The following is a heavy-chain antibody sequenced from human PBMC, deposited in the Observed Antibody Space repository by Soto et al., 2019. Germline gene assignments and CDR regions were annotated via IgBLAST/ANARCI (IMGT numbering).Heavy chain of an antibody. CDR1: GYTFTGYY. CDR2: INPNSGGT. Sequence: GASVKVSCKASGYTFTGYYMHWVRQAPGQGLEWMGWINPNSGGTNYAQKFQGWVTMTRDTSISTAYMELSRLRSDDTAVYYCARAPLLAELPDVYYHYGMDVWGQGTTVTVSS. D-gene: IGHD1-26*01. J-gene: IGHJ6*02. CDR3: ARAPLLAELPDVYYHYGMDV. V-gene: IGHV1-2*04.